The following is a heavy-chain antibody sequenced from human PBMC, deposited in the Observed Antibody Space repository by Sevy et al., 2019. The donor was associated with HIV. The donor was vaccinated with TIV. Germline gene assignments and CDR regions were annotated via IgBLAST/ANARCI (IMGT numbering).Heavy chain of an antibody. CDR1: GVTFSSYA. D-gene: IGHD6-6*01. CDR2: IIPIFGTP. V-gene: IGHV1-69*13. J-gene: IGHJ6*02. CDR3: ARDDIETRPVVPRNFHYYGMDV. Sequence: ASVKVSCKAPGVTFSSYAISWVRQAPGQGLEWMGGIIPIFGTPNYAQNFQGRVTITADESTNTAYMELTSLRSEDTGVYFCARDDIETRPVVPRNFHYYGMDVWGQGTTVTVSS.